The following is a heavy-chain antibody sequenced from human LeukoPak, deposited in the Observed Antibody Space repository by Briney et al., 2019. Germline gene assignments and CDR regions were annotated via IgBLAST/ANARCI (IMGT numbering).Heavy chain of an antibody. V-gene: IGHV1-18*01. D-gene: IGHD1-1*01. CDR1: GYTFTSYG. Sequence: ASVKVSCKASGYTFTSYGISWVRQAPGQGLEWMGWISAYNGNTNYAQKLQGRVTMTTDTSTSTAYMELRSLRSDDTAVYYCARRVQLERRGKADYGMDVWGQGTTVTVSS. CDR3: ARRVQLERRGKADYGMDV. J-gene: IGHJ6*02. CDR2: ISAYNGNT.